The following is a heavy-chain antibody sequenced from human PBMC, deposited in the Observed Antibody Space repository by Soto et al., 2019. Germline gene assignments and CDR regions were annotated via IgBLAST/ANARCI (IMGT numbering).Heavy chain of an antibody. CDR1: GGSFSGYY. Sequence: SETLSLTCAVYGGSFSGYYWSWIRQPPGKGLEWIGEINHSGSTNYNPSLKSRVTISVDTSKNPFSLKLSSVTAADTAVYYCARGLSCSGGSCYNWGYYYYYYMDVWGKGTTVTVSS. J-gene: IGHJ6*03. CDR3: ARGLSCSGGSCYNWGYYYYYYMDV. V-gene: IGHV4-34*01. CDR2: INHSGST. D-gene: IGHD2-15*01.